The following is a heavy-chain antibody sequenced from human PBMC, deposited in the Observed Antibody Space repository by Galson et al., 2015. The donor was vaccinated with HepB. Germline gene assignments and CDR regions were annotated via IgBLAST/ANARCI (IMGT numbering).Heavy chain of an antibody. J-gene: IGHJ2*01. CDR2: ISWNSGTI. CDR1: GFTFDDYA. V-gene: IGHV3-9*01. D-gene: IGHD2-21*02. Sequence: SLRLSCAASGFTFDDYAMHWVRHAPGKGLEWVSGISWNSGTIGYADSVKGRFTISRDNAKNSLYLQMNSLRPDDTAFYYCAKDIQGGDSFWYFDLWGRGTLVTVSS. CDR3: AKDIQGGDSFWYFDL.